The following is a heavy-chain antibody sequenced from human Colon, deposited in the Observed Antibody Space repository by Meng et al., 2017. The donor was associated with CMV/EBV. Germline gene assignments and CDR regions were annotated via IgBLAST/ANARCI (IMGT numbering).Heavy chain of an antibody. Sequence: GGSLRLSCAASGFNFNSYGMHWVRQAPGKGLEWVAFIRFDGKDQYYSDSVKGRFTISRDNAMSTLYLQMDGLRPDDTAVYYCAKREASASLDYWGQGTLGTVSS. CDR2: IRFDGKDQ. D-gene: IGHD5-24*01. CDR1: GFNFNSYG. J-gene: IGHJ4*02. V-gene: IGHV3-30*02. CDR3: AKREASASLDY.